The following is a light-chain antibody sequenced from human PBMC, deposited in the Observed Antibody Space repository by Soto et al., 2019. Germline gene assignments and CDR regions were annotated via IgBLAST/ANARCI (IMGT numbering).Light chain of an antibody. Sequence: ENVLTQSPATLSLSPGERATLSCRASQSVGSYLAWYQQKPGQAPRLLIYDASNRATGIPARFSGSGSGTDFTLTISSLEPEDFAVYYCQQRSNWPPVTFGGGTKVEIK. CDR1: QSVGSY. J-gene: IGKJ4*01. CDR2: DAS. CDR3: QQRSNWPPVT. V-gene: IGKV3-11*01.